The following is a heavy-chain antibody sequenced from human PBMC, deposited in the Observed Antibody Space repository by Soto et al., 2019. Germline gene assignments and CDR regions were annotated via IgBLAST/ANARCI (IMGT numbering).Heavy chain of an antibody. CDR3: AHKGPVDWALDY. J-gene: IGHJ4*02. CDR1: GFSLSTSGVG. CDR2: IYWDDSK. Sequence: QITLKESGPTLVRPTQTLTLTCAFSGFSLSTSGVGVGWIRQPPGKALEWLAVIYWDDSKHYSPSLRSRLTITKDTSKNQVVLTMTNMDPMDPGTYYCAHKGPVDWALDYWGPGTVVSVSS. D-gene: IGHD3-9*01. V-gene: IGHV2-5*02.